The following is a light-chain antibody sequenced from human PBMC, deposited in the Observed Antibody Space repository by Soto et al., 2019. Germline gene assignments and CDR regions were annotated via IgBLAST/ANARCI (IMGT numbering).Light chain of an antibody. CDR1: QDISNY. J-gene: IGKJ5*01. V-gene: IGKV1-16*02. CDR2: GAS. Sequence: DIQMTQSPSSLSASVGDRVVITCRASQDISNYLAWFQQKPGKTPKSLIYGASGLQGGVPSKFSGSGSGTDFTLTISNLQPEDFATYYCQQYKSYPITFGQGTRLEIK. CDR3: QQYKSYPIT.